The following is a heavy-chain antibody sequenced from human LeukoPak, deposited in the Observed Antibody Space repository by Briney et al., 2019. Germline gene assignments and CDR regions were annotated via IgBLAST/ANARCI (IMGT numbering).Heavy chain of an antibody. J-gene: IGHJ4*01. CDR3: ARDFYVGSKSYYIGY. D-gene: IGHD3-10*01. V-gene: IGHV3-33*01. Sequence: PGGSLRLSCAAAGFTFSTYGMHWVRQAPGKGLEWVAVIWYDGSNKYYADSVKGRLTISRDSSKNTLYLQMNSLRAEDTAVYYCARDFYVGSKSYYIGYWGHGTLVTVSS. CDR1: GFTFSTYG. CDR2: IWYDGSNK.